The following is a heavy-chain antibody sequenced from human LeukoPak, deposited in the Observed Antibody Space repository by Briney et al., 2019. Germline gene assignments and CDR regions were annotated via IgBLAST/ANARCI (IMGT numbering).Heavy chain of an antibody. D-gene: IGHD5-18*01. CDR3: ATSLWIQLWLPDYYGMDV. V-gene: IGHV3-21*01. Sequence: GGSLRLSCAASGFTFSSYSMNWVRQAPGKGLEWVSSISSSSSYIHYADSVKGRFTISRDNAKNSLYLQMNSLRAEDTAVYYCATSLWIQLWLPDYYGMDVWGQGTTVTVSS. CDR2: ISSSSSYI. J-gene: IGHJ6*02. CDR1: GFTFSSYS.